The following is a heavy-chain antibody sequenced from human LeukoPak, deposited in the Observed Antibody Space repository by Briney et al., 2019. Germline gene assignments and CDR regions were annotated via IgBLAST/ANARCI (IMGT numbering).Heavy chain of an antibody. Sequence: GGSLRLSCAAAGFTFSKFAMHWVRQAPGKGLEWVAVVSYDGSYKYYADSVKGRFTISRDNSKNTLYLQMNSLRAEDTAVYYCARAPGYGAAYYFDYGGQGTLVTVSS. CDR1: GFTFSKFA. J-gene: IGHJ4*02. CDR3: ARAPGYGAAYYFDY. D-gene: IGHD1-1*01. CDR2: VSYDGSYK. V-gene: IGHV3-30*04.